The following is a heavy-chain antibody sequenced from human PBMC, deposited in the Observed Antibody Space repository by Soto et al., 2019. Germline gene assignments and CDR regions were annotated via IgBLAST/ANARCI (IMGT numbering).Heavy chain of an antibody. CDR1: GGSLKNSS. V-gene: IGHV1-69*01. Sequence: QLELVQYGAEVMEPGSSVKLSCKSSGGSLKNSSINWVRQAPGEGLEWVGGIIPIIGTPNYLQRLQTRVTITADESIHTAFLELGSLRFDDTANYYCARARDGSGSLSYYFDQWGQGTLVTVSS. CDR2: IIPIIGTP. J-gene: IGHJ4*02. D-gene: IGHD3-10*01. CDR3: ARARDGSGSLSYYFDQ.